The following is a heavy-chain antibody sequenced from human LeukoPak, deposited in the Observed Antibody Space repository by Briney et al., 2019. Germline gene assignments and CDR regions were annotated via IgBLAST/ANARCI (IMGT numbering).Heavy chain of an antibody. CDR1: GFTFSDDY. CDR2: IGGSGSDT. V-gene: IGHV3-11*06. CDR3: VRHTRTAAF. Sequence: GGSLRLSCAASGFTFSDDYMTWIRQVPGKGPESIAYIGGSGSDTNYADSVRGRFTISRDNARSSLFLQMNSLTAEDSAVYFCVRHTRTAAFWGQGALVTVSS. J-gene: IGHJ4*02. D-gene: IGHD2-15*01.